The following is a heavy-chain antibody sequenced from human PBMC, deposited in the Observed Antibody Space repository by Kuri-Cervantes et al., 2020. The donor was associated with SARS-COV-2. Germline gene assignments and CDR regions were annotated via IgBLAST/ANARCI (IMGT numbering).Heavy chain of an antibody. Sequence: GESLKISCAASGFTFSDYYMSWIRQAPGKGLEWVSYISGSGSTIYYADSVKGRFTISRDNAKNSLYLQMNSLRAEDTAVYYCARGAHDYYYYGMDVWGQGTTVTVSS. J-gene: IGHJ6*02. CDR2: ISGSGSTI. CDR3: ARGAHDYYYYGMDV. CDR1: GFTFSDYY. V-gene: IGHV3-11*01.